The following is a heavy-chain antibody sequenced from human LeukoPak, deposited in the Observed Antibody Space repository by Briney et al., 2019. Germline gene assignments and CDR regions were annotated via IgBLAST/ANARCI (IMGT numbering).Heavy chain of an antibody. CDR3: ARNWYCSSTSCFRAGWFDP. CDR2: IYHSGST. J-gene: IGHJ5*02. D-gene: IGHD2-2*01. Sequence: TSETLSLTCAVSGYSISSGYYWGWIRPPPGKGLEWIGSIYHSGSTYYNPSLKSRVTISVDTSKNQFSLKLSSVTAADTAVYYCARNWYCSSTSCFRAGWFDPWGQGILVTVSS. V-gene: IGHV4-38-2*01. CDR1: GYSISSGYY.